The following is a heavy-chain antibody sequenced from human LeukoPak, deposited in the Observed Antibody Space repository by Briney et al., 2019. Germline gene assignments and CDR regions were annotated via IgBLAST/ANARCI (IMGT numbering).Heavy chain of an antibody. J-gene: IGHJ6*02. Sequence: SQTLSLTCTVSGGSISSGSYYWSWIRQPAGKGLEWIGRIYTSGSTNYSPSLKSRVTISVDTSKNQFSLKLSSVTAADTAVYYCARTIGYCSGGSCFQDYYYYGMDVWGQGTTVTVSS. CDR3: ARTIGYCSGGSCFQDYYYYGMDV. CDR2: IYTSGST. CDR1: GGSISSGSYY. D-gene: IGHD2-15*01. V-gene: IGHV4-61*02.